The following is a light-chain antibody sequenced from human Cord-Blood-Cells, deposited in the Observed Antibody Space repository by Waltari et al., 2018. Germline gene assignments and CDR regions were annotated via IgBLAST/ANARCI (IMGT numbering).Light chain of an antibody. CDR2: DVS. CDR1: SSDVWGYNY. J-gene: IGLJ2*01. CDR3: SSYTSSSTLL. V-gene: IGLV2-14*01. Sequence: QYALTQPASVSGSPGKSITISCTATSSDVWGYNYVSWYQQHTCKAPKLMIYDVSNRPSGVSNRFSGSKSGNTASLTISGLQAEDEADYYCSSYTSSSTLLFGGGTKLTVL.